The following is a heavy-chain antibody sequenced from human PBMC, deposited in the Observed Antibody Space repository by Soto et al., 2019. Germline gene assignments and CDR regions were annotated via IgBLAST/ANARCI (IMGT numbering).Heavy chain of an antibody. CDR2: ISGSGGST. J-gene: IGHJ6*02. D-gene: IGHD3-22*01. V-gene: IGHV3-23*01. CDR3: AKDRVTYYYDSSGYWPDYYYGMDV. CDR1: GFTFSSYA. Sequence: GSLRLSCAASGFTFSSYAMSWVRQAPGKGLEWVSAISGSGGSTYYADSVKGRFTISRDNSKNTLYLQMNSLRAEDTAVYYCAKDRVTYYYDSSGYWPDYYYGMDVWGQGTTVTVSS.